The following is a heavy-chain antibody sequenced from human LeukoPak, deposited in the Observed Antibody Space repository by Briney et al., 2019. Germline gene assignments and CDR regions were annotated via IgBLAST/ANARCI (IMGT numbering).Heavy chain of an antibody. Sequence: VRSLRPSCEASRFTFSSDAMHWVRQGPGKGLEWVAVKYYADSVKGRFTISRDNSKNTLYLQMNSLRAEDTAVYYCARDPRKSSYWYPHFDYWGQGTLVTFSS. CDR3: ARDPRKSSYWYPHFDY. CDR2: K. J-gene: IGHJ4*02. CDR1: RFTFSSDA. V-gene: IGHV3-30*04. D-gene: IGHD6-13*01.